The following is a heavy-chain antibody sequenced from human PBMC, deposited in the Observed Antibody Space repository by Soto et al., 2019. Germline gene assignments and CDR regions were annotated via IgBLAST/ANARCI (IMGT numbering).Heavy chain of an antibody. CDR2: INPNSGGT. V-gene: IGHV1-2*02. D-gene: IGHD2-2*02. J-gene: IGHJ6*02. CDR1: GYTFTGYY. CDR3: ARDFRGGYCSSTSCYIGDYYYYYGMDV. Sequence: QVQLVQSGAEVKKPGASVKVSCKASGYTFTGYYMHWVRQAPGQGLEWMGWINPNSGGTNYAQKFQGRVTMTRDTSNSKAYKERGRMTTDDTAVYYCARDFRGGYCSSTSCYIGDYYYYYGMDVWGQGTTVTVSS.